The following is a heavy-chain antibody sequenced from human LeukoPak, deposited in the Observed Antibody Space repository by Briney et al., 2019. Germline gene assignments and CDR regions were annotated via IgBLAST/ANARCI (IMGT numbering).Heavy chain of an antibody. J-gene: IGHJ4*02. CDR3: ARLGWVVPAAIDY. V-gene: IGHV4-34*01. CDR1: GGSFSGYY. Sequence: SETLSLTCAVYGGSFSGYYWSWIRQPPGKGLEWIGEINHSGSTNYNPSLKSRVTISVDTSKNQFSLKLSSVTAADTAVYYCARLGWVVPAAIDYWGQGTLVTVSS. D-gene: IGHD2-2*01. CDR2: INHSGST.